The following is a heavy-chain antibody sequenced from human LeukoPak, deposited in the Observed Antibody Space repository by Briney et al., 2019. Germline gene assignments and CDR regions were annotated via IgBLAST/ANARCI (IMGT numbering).Heavy chain of an antibody. Sequence: GGSLRLSCAASGFTVSTNYMSWVCQAPGKGLEWVSAISGSGGSTYYADSVKGRFTISRDNSKNTLYLQMNSLRAEDTAVYYCAKDPDCTSGICYTFFDYWGQGTLVTVSS. CDR1: GFTVSTNY. CDR2: ISGSGGST. J-gene: IGHJ4*02. D-gene: IGHD2-8*01. V-gene: IGHV3-23*01. CDR3: AKDPDCTSGICYTFFDY.